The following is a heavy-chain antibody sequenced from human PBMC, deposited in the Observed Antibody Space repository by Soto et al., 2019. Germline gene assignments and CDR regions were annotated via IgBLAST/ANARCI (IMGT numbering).Heavy chain of an antibody. J-gene: IGHJ4*02. D-gene: IGHD1-7*01. Sequence: PGGALRLSCAPSGFTFSSYSMNWVRQAPGKGLEWVSYISSSSSTIYYADSVKGRFTISRDNAKNSLYLQMNSLRDEDTAVYYCASVETGTLDYWGQGTLVTVSA. CDR3: ASVETGTLDY. CDR1: GFTFSSYS. CDR2: ISSSSSTI. V-gene: IGHV3-48*02.